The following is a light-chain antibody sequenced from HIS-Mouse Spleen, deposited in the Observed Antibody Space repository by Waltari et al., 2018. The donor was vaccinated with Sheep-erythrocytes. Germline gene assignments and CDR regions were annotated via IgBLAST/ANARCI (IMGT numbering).Light chain of an antibody. Sequence: QSALTQPASVSGSPGQSITISCTVTSSDGGRYNLVSWYQQHPGKAPKLMIYEGRKRPSGVSNRFSGSKSGNTASLTISGLQAEDEADYYCCSYAGSSTLVFGGGTKLTVL. CDR2: EGR. J-gene: IGLJ2*01. CDR1: SSDGGRYNL. CDR3: CSYAGSSTLV. V-gene: IGLV2-23*01.